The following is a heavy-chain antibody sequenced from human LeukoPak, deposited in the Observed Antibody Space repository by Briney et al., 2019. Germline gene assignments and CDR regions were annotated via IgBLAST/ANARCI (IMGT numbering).Heavy chain of an antibody. V-gene: IGHV4-4*09. CDR2: IYTSGST. Sequence: SETLSLTCTVSGGSISSYYWSWIRQPPGKGLEWIGYIYTSGSTNYNPSLKSRVTISVDTSKNQFSLKLSSVTAADTAVYYCARLGYSYGPKSYYYYYYMDVWGKGTTVTVSS. CDR3: ARLGYSYGPKSYYYYYYMDV. CDR1: GGSISSYY. J-gene: IGHJ6*03. D-gene: IGHD5-18*01.